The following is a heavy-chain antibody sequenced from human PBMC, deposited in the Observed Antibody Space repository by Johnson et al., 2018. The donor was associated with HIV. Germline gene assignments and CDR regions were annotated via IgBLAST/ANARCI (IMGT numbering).Heavy chain of an antibody. V-gene: IGHV3-30*18. J-gene: IGHJ3*02. Sequence: QVRLVESGGGLVKPGGSLRLSCAASGFTFSNYWMSWVRQAPGKGLEWVAVISYDGSNKYFADSVKGRFTISRDNSKNTLYLQMNSLRAEDTAVYYCAKNQEVSREDAFDIWGQGTMVTVSS. CDR1: GFTFSNYW. CDR3: AKNQEVSREDAFDI. CDR2: ISYDGSNK. D-gene: IGHD3-3*02.